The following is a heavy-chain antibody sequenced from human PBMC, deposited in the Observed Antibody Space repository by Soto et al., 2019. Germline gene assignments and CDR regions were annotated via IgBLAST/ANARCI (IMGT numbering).Heavy chain of an antibody. CDR3: ARGRYYDSSIPRLVH. CDR2: MNPNSGNT. J-gene: IGHJ1*01. CDR1: GYTFTSYD. D-gene: IGHD3-22*01. Sequence: VSVKVSCKASGYTFTSYDINWVRQATGQGLEWMGWMNPNSGNTGYAQKFQGRVTMTRNTSISTAYMELSSLRSEDTAVYYCARGRYYDSSIPRLVHWGQGTLVTVSS. V-gene: IGHV1-8*01.